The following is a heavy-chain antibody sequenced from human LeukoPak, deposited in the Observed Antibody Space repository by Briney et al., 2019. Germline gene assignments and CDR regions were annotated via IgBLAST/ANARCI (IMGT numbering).Heavy chain of an antibody. CDR3: ARAEGGCTNGVCYHYYYYMDV. V-gene: IGHV4-61*02. D-gene: IGHD2-8*01. CDR1: GGSIGSGSDY. CDR2: IYTSGST. Sequence: SQTLSLTCTVSGGSIGSGSDYWSWIRQPAGKGLEWIGRIYTSGSTNYIPSLKSRVTISVDTSKNQFSLKLSSVTAADTAVYYCARAEGGCTNGVCYHYYYYMDVWGKGTTVTVSS. J-gene: IGHJ6*03.